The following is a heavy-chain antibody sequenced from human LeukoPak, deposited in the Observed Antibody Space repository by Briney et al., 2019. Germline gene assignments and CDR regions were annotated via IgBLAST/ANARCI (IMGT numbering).Heavy chain of an antibody. D-gene: IGHD2/OR15-2a*01. CDR3: AGPRTFYYGMDV. CDR1: GFTFRNYW. J-gene: IGHJ6*02. CDR2: IKQDGSEK. V-gene: IGHV3-7*02. Sequence: PGGSLRLSCAASGFTFRNYWMSWVRQAPGKGLEWVANIKQDGSEKYFVDSVKGRFTISRDNAKNSLYLQMNSLRAEDTAVYYCAGPRTFYYGMDVWGQGTTVTVSS.